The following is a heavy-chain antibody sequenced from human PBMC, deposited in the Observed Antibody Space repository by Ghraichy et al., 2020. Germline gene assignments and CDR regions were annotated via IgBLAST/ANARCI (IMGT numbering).Heavy chain of an antibody. V-gene: IGHV3-74*01. Sequence: GSLRLSCAASGFTFSSYWMHWVRQAPGKGLVWVSRINSDGSSTTYADSVKGRFTISRDNAKNTLYLQMNSLRAEDTAVYYCARSRWDRGYFDYWGQGTLVTVSS. CDR2: INSDGSST. D-gene: IGHD1-26*01. CDR3: ARSRWDRGYFDY. CDR1: GFTFSSYW. J-gene: IGHJ4*02.